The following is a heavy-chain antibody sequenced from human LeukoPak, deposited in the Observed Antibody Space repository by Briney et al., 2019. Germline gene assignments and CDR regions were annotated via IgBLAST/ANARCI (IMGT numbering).Heavy chain of an antibody. Sequence: SQTLSLTCTVSGGSISSGDYYWSWIRQPPGKGLEWIGYIYYSGSTYYNPSLNSRVTISVDTSKNQFSLKLSSVTAADTAVYYCARADDYGRFEGYWGQGTLVTVSS. J-gene: IGHJ4*02. CDR2: IYYSGST. V-gene: IGHV4-30-4*01. CDR1: GGSISSGDYY. CDR3: ARADDYGRFEGY. D-gene: IGHD4-17*01.